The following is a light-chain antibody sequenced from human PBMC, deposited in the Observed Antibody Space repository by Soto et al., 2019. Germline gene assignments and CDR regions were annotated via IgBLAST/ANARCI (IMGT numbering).Light chain of an antibody. V-gene: IGKV3-15*01. CDR1: QSVSNN. J-gene: IGKJ2*01. CDR2: GAS. CDR3: QQYNNWYT. Sequence: EVVLTQSPVTLSVSPGERATLSCRASQSVSNNLAWYQQKPGQAPRLLIYGASTRASGIPARFSGSGSGTEFTLTISSLQAEDVAFYYCQQYNNWYTFGQGTKLEIK.